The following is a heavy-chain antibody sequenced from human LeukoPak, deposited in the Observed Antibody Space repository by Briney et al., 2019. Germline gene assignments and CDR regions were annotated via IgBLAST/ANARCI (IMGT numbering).Heavy chain of an antibody. D-gene: IGHD5-12*01. CDR1: GFTFSSYA. CDR2: ISTGGNT. V-gene: IGHV3-23*01. CDR3: ARAGDRVGGPSPYTYNH. J-gene: IGHJ5*02. Sequence: GGSLRLSCAASGFTFSSYAMSWVRQAPGKGLEWVSGISTGGNTYYADSVKGRFTISRDNSKNSLYLQMKSLRAEDTAVYYCARAGDRVGGPSPYTYNHWGQGTLVTVSS.